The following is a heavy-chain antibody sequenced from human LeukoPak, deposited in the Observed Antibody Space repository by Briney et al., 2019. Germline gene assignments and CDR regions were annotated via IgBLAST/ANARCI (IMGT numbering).Heavy chain of an antibody. Sequence: AASVGVSCKASGGTFSSYAISWVRQAPGQGLEWMGGIIPIFGTANYAQKFQGRVTITADESTSTAYMELSSLRSEDTAVYYCASHGGSRPRNNWFDPWGQGTLVTVSS. J-gene: IGHJ5*02. CDR2: IIPIFGTA. V-gene: IGHV1-69*01. CDR3: ASHGGSRPRNNWFDP. CDR1: GGTFSSYA. D-gene: IGHD2-15*01.